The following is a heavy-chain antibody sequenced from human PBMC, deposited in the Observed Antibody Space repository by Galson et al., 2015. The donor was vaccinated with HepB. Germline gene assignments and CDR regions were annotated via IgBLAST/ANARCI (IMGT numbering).Heavy chain of an antibody. Sequence: SVKVSCKASGFTFTSSAMQWVRQARGQRLEWIGWIVVGSGNTNYAQKFQERVTITRDMSTSTAYMELSSLRSEDTAVYYCAAGDSSGYYYYGMDVWGQGTTVTVSS. CDR1: GFTFTSSA. CDR2: IVVGSGNT. J-gene: IGHJ6*02. V-gene: IGHV1-58*02. D-gene: IGHD6-19*01. CDR3: AAGDSSGYYYYGMDV.